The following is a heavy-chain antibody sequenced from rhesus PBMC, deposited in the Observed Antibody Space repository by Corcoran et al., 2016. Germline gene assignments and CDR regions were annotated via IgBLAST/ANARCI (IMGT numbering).Heavy chain of an antibody. Sequence: QVQLQESGPGLVKPSETLSLTCAVSGCPISVYYWNWIRPPPGKGMEWNGYICDSSGSSYYNPTLKSRITNSTATSKNQFSLKLSAVAAADTSVYYCARTLVAHSWDYWGQGVLVTVSS. D-gene: IGHD6-13*01. CDR1: GCPISVYY. V-gene: IGHV4S5*01. J-gene: IGHJ4*01. CDR3: ARTLVAHSWDY. CDR2: ICDSSGSS.